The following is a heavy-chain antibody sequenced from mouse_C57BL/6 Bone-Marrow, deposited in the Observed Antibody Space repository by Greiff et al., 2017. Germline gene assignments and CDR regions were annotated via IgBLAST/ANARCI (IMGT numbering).Heavy chain of an antibody. J-gene: IGHJ1*03. V-gene: IGHV1-4*01. CDR3: ARWGNWDFWYFDV. CDR2: INPSSGYT. D-gene: IGHD4-1*01. CDR1: GYTFTSYT. Sequence: VQLVESGAELARPGASVKMSCKASGYTFTSYTMHWVKQRPGQGLEWIGYINPSSGYTKYNQKFKDKATLTADKSSSTAYMQLSSLTSEDSAVYYCARWGNWDFWYFDVWGTGTTVTVSS.